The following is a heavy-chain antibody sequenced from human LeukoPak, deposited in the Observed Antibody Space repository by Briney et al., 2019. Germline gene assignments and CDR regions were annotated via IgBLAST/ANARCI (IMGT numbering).Heavy chain of an antibody. D-gene: IGHD5-12*01. CDR2: IFYSGST. J-gene: IGHJ4*02. CDR3: AREAPYDHYFDY. Sequence: PSETLSLTCTVSGGSISSGDYYWSWIRQHPGKGLEWIGYIFYSGSTYYNPSLKSRVTISVDASKNQFSLKLSSVTAADTAVYYCAREAPYDHYFDYWGQGTLVTVSS. V-gene: IGHV4-31*03. CDR1: GGSISSGDYY.